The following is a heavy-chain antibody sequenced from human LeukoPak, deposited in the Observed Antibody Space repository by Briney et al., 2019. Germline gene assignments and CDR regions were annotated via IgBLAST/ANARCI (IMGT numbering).Heavy chain of an antibody. CDR3: ARDSGRPPTSFDY. CDR1: GGTVNHLG. Sequence: ASVKVSCKASGGTVNHLGINWVRQAPGQGLEWMGMIIPILDLTKYAPKIQDRVTITADKSTSTAYMELNSLRSEDTAVYFCARDSGRPPTSFDYWGQGTLVTVPS. V-gene: IGHV1-69*04. J-gene: IGHJ4*02. D-gene: IGHD1-1*01. CDR2: IIPILDLT.